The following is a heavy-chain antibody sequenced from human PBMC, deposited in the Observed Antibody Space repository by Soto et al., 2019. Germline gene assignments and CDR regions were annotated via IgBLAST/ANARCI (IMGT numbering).Heavy chain of an antibody. D-gene: IGHD6-19*01. CDR3: GRSGWHPRAYGVDV. V-gene: IGHV3-30*03. J-gene: IGHJ6*02. Sequence: QVQLVESGGGVVQPGTSLRLSCAASGFTFSTFGMHWVRQAPGKGLEWVAVMSHDEGNKYYADSVKGRFTISRDYSKRTLYLQMNSLRIEDTAVYYCGRSGWHPRAYGVDVWGHGTTVTVSS. CDR2: MSHDEGNK. CDR1: GFTFSTFG.